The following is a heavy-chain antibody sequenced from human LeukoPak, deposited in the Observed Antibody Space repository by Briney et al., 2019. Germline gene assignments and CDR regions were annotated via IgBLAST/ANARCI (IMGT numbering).Heavy chain of an antibody. D-gene: IGHD3-3*01. Sequence: QAGGSLRLSCAASGFTFSSYAMHWVRQAPGKGLEWVAVISYDGSNKYYADSVKGRFTISRDNSKNTLYLQMNSLRAEDTAVYYCARVPYYDFWSGYSGDYYGMDVWGQGTTVTVSS. CDR1: GFTFSSYA. V-gene: IGHV3-30-3*01. J-gene: IGHJ6*02. CDR3: ARVPYYDFWSGYSGDYYGMDV. CDR2: ISYDGSNK.